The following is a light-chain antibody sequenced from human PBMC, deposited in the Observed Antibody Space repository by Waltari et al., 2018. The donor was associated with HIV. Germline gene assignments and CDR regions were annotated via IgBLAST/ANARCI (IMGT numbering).Light chain of an antibody. CDR2: EVR. Sequence: QSALTQPPSASGSPAQSLTLSFTGTSRDGGCDTYVSWYQQHPGKAPKLIIYEVRKRPSGVPYRFSGSKSGNTASLTVSGLQAEDEADYYCSSYSANNSFDVFGTGTKVTVL. V-gene: IGLV2-8*01. CDR3: SSYSANNSFDV. J-gene: IGLJ1*01. CDR1: SRDGGCDTY.